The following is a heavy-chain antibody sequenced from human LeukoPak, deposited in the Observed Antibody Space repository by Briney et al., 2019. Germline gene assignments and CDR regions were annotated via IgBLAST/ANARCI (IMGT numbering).Heavy chain of an antibody. D-gene: IGHD6-19*01. J-gene: IGHJ6*03. CDR3: ARTRSYYMDV. CDR1: GGSFSGYY. Sequence: KPSETLSLTCAVYGGSFSGYYWTWIRQPAGKGLEWIGRMYSTGSTIYNPSLKSRVTMSVDTSKNQFSLTLSSVTAADTAVYYCARTRSYYMDVWAKGTTVTVSS. CDR2: MYSTGST. V-gene: IGHV4-59*10.